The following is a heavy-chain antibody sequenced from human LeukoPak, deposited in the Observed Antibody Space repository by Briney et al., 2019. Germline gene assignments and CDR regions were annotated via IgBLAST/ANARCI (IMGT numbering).Heavy chain of an antibody. CDR1: GGSISSSSYY. V-gene: IGHV4-39*01. J-gene: IGHJ3*02. CDR3: ARHESGSGAFDI. D-gene: IGHD3-3*01. Sequence: SETLSLTCTVSGGSISSSSYYWGWIRQPPGKALEWIGSIYYSGSTYYNPSLKSRVTISVDTSKNQFSLKLSSVTAADTAVYYCARHESGSGAFDIWGQGTMVTVSS. CDR2: IYYSGST.